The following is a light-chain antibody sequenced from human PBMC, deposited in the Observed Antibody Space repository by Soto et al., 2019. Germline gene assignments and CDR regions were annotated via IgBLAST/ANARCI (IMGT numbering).Light chain of an antibody. Sequence: QSALTQPASVSGSPGRSITVSCTGTSSDVGGYDYVSWYQQHPGNAPKLLISDVTNRPSGVSNRFSGSKSGNTASLTISGLQTEDEADYYCTSYTSSSTYVFGTGTRSPS. CDR2: DVT. CDR1: SSDVGGYDY. CDR3: TSYTSSSTYV. V-gene: IGLV2-14*01. J-gene: IGLJ1*01.